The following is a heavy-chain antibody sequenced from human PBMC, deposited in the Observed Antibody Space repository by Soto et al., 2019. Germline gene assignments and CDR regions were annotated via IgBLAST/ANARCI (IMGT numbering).Heavy chain of an antibody. CDR3: ARDLSSGYYSYYFDY. V-gene: IGHV4-38-2*02. D-gene: IGHD3-22*01. CDR1: GYLISSGYY. J-gene: IGHJ4*01. CDR2: IDYSGRT. Sequence: PSETLSLTCSVSGYLISSGYYWGWIRQTPGKGLEWLGSIDYSGRTYYNPSLKSRVSTSVDLSKNQFSLNLRSVTAADTAVYFCARDLSSGYYSYYFDYWGQGTLVNVSS.